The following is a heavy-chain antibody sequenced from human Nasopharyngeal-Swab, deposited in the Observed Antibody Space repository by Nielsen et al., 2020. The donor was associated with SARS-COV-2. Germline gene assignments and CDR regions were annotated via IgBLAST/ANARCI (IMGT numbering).Heavy chain of an antibody. V-gene: IGHV1-69*13. CDR3: AVGATGYYYMDV. J-gene: IGHJ6*03. D-gene: IGHD1-26*01. CDR2: IIPIFGTA. CDR1: GGTLSSYA. Sequence: SVKVSCKASGGTLSSYAISWVRQVPGQGLEWMGGIIPIFGTANYAQKFQGRVTITADESTSTAYMELSSLRSEDTAVYYCAVGATGYYYMDVWGKGTTVTVSS.